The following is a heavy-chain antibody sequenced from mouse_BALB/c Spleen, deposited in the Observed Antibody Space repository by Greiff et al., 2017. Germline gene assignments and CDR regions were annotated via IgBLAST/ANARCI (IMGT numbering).Heavy chain of an antibody. CDR3: AREGGLRRSWFAD. Sequence: EVKLVESGGGLVQPGGSLKLSCAASGFTFSSYGMSWVRQTPDKRLELVATINSNGGSTYYPDSVKGRFTISRDNAKNTLYLQMSSLKSEDTAMYYCAREGGLRRSWFADWGEGTLVTVSA. D-gene: IGHD2-4*01. J-gene: IGHJ3*01. CDR1: GFTFSSYG. V-gene: IGHV5-6-3*01. CDR2: INSNGGST.